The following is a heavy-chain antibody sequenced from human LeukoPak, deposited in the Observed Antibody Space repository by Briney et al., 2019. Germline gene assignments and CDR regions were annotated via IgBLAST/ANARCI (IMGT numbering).Heavy chain of an antibody. CDR3: ARVDHSGYSYGLAPNFDY. V-gene: IGHV1-2*06. J-gene: IGHJ4*02. Sequence: ASVQVSCKASGYTFTGYYMHWVRQAPGQGLEWMGRICPNSCGTNYAQKFQGRVTMTRDTSINTAYMELSRLRSDDTAVYYCARVDHSGYSYGLAPNFDYWGQGTLVTVSS. D-gene: IGHD5-18*01. CDR2: ICPNSCGT. CDR1: GYTFTGYY.